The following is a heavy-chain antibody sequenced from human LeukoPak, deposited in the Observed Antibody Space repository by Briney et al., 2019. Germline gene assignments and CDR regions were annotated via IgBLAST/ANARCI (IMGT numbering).Heavy chain of an antibody. CDR3: AMSSSWPEFDY. CDR2: ISAYNGNT. J-gene: IGHJ4*02. D-gene: IGHD6-13*01. CDR1: GYTFTSYG. Sequence: GASVKVSCKASGYTFTSYGISWVRQAPGQGLEWMGWISAYNGNTNYAQKLQGRVTMTTDTSTSTAYMELSSLRSEDTAVYYCAMSSSWPEFDYWGQGTLVTVSS. V-gene: IGHV1-18*01.